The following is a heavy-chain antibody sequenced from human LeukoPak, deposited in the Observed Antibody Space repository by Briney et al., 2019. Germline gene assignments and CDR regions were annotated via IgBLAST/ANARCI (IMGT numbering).Heavy chain of an antibody. CDR1: GYTFTGYY. D-gene: IGHD4-11*01. J-gene: IGHJ6*02. Sequence: SVKVSCKASGYTFTGYYMHWVRQAPGQGLEWMGRIIPIFGIANYAQKFQGRVTITADKSTSTAYMELSSLRSEDTAVYYCAAYSNYVRDYYYYGMDVWGQGTTVTVSS. V-gene: IGHV1-69*02. CDR3: AAYSNYVRDYYYYGMDV. CDR2: IIPIFGIA.